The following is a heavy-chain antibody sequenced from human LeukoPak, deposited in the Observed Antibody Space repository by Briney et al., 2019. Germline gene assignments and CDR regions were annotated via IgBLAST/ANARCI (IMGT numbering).Heavy chain of an antibody. J-gene: IGHJ5*02. CDR2: ISASGGDT. CDR3: AKDVRRCNGGCT. D-gene: IGHD2-8*01. V-gene: IGHV3-23*01. CDR1: GFTFSSYS. Sequence: GGSLRLSCAASGFTFSSYSMSWVRQAPGKGPEWVSGISASGGDTFYADSVKGRFTISRDNSKNTLSLQMNSLRVEDTAIYYCAKDVRRCNGGCTWGQGTLVTVSS.